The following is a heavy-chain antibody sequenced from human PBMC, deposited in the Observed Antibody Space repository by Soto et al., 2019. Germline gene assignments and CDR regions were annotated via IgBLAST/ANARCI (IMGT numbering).Heavy chain of an antibody. V-gene: IGHV4-38-2*02. D-gene: IGHD3-10*01. J-gene: IGHJ6*02. Sequence: PSETLSLTCAVSGYSISSGYYWGWIRQPPGKGLEWIGSIYHSGSTYYNPSLKSRVTISVDMSKNQFSLKLSSVTAADTAVYYCAREGWYYGSGWGYYYGMDVWGQGTTVTVSS. CDR2: IYHSGST. CDR1: GYSISSGYY. CDR3: AREGWYYGSGWGYYYGMDV.